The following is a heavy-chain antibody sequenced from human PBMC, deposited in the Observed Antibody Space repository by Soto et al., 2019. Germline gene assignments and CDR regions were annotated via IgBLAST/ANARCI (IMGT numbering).Heavy chain of an antibody. D-gene: IGHD6-13*01. J-gene: IGHJ4*02. CDR3: ARVSIAVAGTVTYFDF. CDR1: GDSINNGGYY. V-gene: IGHV4-31*03. CDR2: IFYSGST. Sequence: SETLSLTCTVSGDSINNGGYYWTWISQHPGKGLEWIGYIFYSGSTYYNPPLKSRVTISVDTSKNQFSLKLSSVTAADTAVFFCARVSIAVAGTVTYFDFWGQGTLVPVSS.